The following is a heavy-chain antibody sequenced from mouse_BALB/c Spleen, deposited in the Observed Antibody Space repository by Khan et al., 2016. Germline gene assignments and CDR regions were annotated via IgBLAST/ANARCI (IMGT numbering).Heavy chain of an antibody. J-gene: IGHJ3*01. CDR1: GFNIKDTY. D-gene: IGHD2-2*01. CDR3: AISPYVYDVGFAF. Sequence: VQLQQSGAELVKPGASVKLSCTASGFNIKDTYMHWVKQRPEQGLEWIGRIDPANGNTKYDQKFKGKATITADTSSNTAYLQLSSLTSEDTAVSYCAISPYVYDVGFAFWCQVSLVTVSA. V-gene: IGHV14-3*02. CDR2: IDPANGNT.